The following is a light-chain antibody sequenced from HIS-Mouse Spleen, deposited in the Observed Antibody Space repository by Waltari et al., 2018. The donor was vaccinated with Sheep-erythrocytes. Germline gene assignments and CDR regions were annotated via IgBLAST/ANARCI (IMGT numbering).Light chain of an antibody. CDR2: EGS. J-gene: IGLJ3*02. V-gene: IGLV2-23*01. CDR1: SSDVGCYNL. CDR3: CSYAGSSTWV. Sequence: QSALTQPASVSGSPGQSITISCPGTSSDVGCYNLVSWYQQLPGKAPKLMIYEGSKRPSGVSNRFSGSKSGNTASLTISGLQAEDEADYYCCSYAGSSTWVFGGGTKLTVL.